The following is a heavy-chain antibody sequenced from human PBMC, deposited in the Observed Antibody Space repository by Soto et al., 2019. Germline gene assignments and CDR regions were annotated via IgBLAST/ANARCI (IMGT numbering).Heavy chain of an antibody. V-gene: IGHV1-18*04. Sequence: ASVKVSCKASGYTFTSYGISWVRQAPGQGLEWMGWISAYNGNTNYAQNLQGRVTMAPDTSTSTAYMELRSLRSDDTAVYYCARDEDAAMPHFFDYWGQGTSVTVSS. CDR2: ISAYNGNT. D-gene: IGHD5-18*01. CDR1: GYTFTSYG. J-gene: IGHJ4*02. CDR3: ARDEDAAMPHFFDY.